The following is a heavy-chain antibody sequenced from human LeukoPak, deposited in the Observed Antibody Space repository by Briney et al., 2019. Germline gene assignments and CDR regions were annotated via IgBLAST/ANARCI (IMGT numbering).Heavy chain of an antibody. CDR2: INPSGGST. V-gene: IGHV1-46*01. Sequence: ASVKVSCKASGYTFTSYYMHWVRQAPGQGLEWMRIINPSGGSTSYAQKFQGRVTMTRDMSTSTVYMELSSLRSEDTAVYYCARSDMERRHYFDYWGQGTLVTVSS. J-gene: IGHJ4*02. CDR1: GYTFTSYY. D-gene: IGHD1-1*01. CDR3: ARSDMERRHYFDY.